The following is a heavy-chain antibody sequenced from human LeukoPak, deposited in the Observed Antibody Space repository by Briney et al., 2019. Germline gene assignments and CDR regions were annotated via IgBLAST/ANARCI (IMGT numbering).Heavy chain of an antibody. D-gene: IGHD3-22*01. V-gene: IGHV1-18*01. CDR2: ISAYNGNT. CDR1: GYTFTSYG. J-gene: IGHJ4*02. Sequence: ASVKVSCKASGYTFTSYGISWVRQAPGQGLEWMGWISAYNGNTNYAQKLQGRVTMTTDTSTSTAYMELRSLRSDDTAVCYCAREVDSSGYWGGYFDYWGQGTLVTVSS. CDR3: AREVDSSGYWGGYFDY.